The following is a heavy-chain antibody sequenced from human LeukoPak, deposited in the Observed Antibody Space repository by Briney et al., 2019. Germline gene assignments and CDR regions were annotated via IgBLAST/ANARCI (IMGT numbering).Heavy chain of an antibody. J-gene: IGHJ6*03. CDR1: GFTFSSYE. Sequence: GGSLRLSCAASGFTFSSYEMNWVRQAPGRGLEWVSYISSSGSTIYYADSVKGRFTISRDNSKNTLYLQMNSLRAGDTAVYYCAKGSKLVVITRDHYMAVWGKGTTVTISS. D-gene: IGHD3-22*01. CDR3: AKGSKLVVITRDHYMAV. V-gene: IGHV3-48*03. CDR2: ISSSGSTI.